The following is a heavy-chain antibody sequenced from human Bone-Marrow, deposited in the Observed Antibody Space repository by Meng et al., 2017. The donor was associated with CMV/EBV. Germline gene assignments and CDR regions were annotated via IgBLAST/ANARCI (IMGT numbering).Heavy chain of an antibody. CDR3: VPEQWFDP. CDR1: GFTFSSYA. D-gene: IGHD6-13*01. V-gene: IGHV3-30-3*01. CDR2: ISYDGSNK. Sequence: GGSLRLSCAASGFTFSSYAMHWVRQAPGKGLEWVAVISYDGSNKYYADSVKGRFTISRDNSKNTLYLQMNSLRAEDTAVYYCVPEQWFDPWGQGTLVTVSS. J-gene: IGHJ5*02.